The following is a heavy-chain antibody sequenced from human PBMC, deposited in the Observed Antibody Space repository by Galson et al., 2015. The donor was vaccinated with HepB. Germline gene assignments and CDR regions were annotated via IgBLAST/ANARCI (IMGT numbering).Heavy chain of an antibody. D-gene: IGHD2-2*01. CDR2: IYPDDSDT. Sequence: QSGAEVKKPGESLKISCRGSGYNFTSYWIGWVRQVPGKGLEWMGIIYPDDSDTRYSPSFQGQVTMSADKSISTAYLQWSTLNASDTALYYCARLVGDHYCSSTSCYLYYYYYYMDVWGKGTTVSVSS. V-gene: IGHV5-51*01. CDR3: ARLVGDHYCSSTSCYLYYYYYYMDV. CDR1: GYNFTSYW. J-gene: IGHJ6*03.